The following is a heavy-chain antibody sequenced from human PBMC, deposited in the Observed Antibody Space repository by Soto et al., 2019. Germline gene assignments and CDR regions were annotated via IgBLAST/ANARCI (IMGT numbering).Heavy chain of an antibody. Sequence: QVQLQESGPGLVKTSQTLSLTCIVSGGSISSRGFYWTWIRQHPGKGLEWIGYIYYSGSTYYNPSLKSRVTISPDTSKNQFSLKLDSVTAADTAVYYCARAYSSWYWDYWGQGTLVTVSS. CDR2: IYYSGST. CDR1: GGSISSRGFY. J-gene: IGHJ4*02. D-gene: IGHD6-13*01. CDR3: ARAYSSWYWDY. V-gene: IGHV4-31*03.